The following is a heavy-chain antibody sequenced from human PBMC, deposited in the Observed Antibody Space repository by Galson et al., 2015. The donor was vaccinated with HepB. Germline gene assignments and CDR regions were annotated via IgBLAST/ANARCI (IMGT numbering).Heavy chain of an antibody. CDR3: AKDLTRYYYGSGTLEDV. CDR2: ISGSGGST. V-gene: IGHV3-23*01. D-gene: IGHD3-10*01. CDR1: GFTFSSYA. Sequence: SLRLSCAASGFTFSSYAMSWVRQAPGKGLEWVSAISGSGGSTYYADSVKGRFTISRDNSKNTLYLQMNSLRAEDTAVYYCAKDLTRYYYGSGTLEDVWGKGTTVTVSS. J-gene: IGHJ6*04.